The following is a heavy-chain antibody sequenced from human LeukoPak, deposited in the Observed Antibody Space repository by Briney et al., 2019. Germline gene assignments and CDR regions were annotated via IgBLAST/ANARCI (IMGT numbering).Heavy chain of an antibody. D-gene: IGHD3-22*01. Sequence: GGSLRLSCAASRFTFDDYSIHWVRQPPGKGLEWISLVSWDGGATYYADSVKGRFTVSRDKSKNSLFLQMNSVITEDTAFYYCTKVARNSSWPYFDSWGQGTLVTVSS. CDR1: RFTFDDYS. J-gene: IGHJ4*02. CDR2: VSWDGGAT. CDR3: TKVARNSSWPYFDS. V-gene: IGHV3-43*01.